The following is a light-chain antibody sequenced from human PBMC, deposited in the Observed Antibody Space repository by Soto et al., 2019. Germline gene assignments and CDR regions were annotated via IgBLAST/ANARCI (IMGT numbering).Light chain of an antibody. CDR1: SSDVGGYDY. CDR2: EVS. J-gene: IGLJ1*01. Sequence: QFALTQPASVSGSPGQSITISCTGTSSDVGGYDYVSWYQLHPGKAPKLMVFEVSNRPSGVSYRFSGSKSGNTASLTISGLQAEDEADYFCSSYSISTADLFGTGTKVTVL. CDR3: SSYSISTADL. V-gene: IGLV2-14*01.